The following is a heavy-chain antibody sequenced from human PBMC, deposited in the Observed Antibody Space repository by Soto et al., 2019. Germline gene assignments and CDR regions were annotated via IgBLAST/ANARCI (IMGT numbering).Heavy chain of an antibody. CDR3: ARLIAAAGIEVSNWFDP. CDR2: IYHSGST. V-gene: IGHV4-30-2*01. J-gene: IGHJ5*02. D-gene: IGHD6-13*01. CDR1: GGSISSGGYS. Sequence: KPSETLSLTCAVSGGSISSGGYSWSWIRQPPGKGLEWIGYIYHSGSTYYNPSLKSRVTISVDRSKNQFSLKLSSVTAADTAVHYCARLIAAAGIEVSNWFDPWGQGTLVTVSS.